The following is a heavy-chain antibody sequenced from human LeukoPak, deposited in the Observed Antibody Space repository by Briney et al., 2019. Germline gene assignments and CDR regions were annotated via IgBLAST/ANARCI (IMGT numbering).Heavy chain of an antibody. Sequence: PGGSRRLSCAASGFTVSSNYMSWVRQAPGKGLEWVSVIYSGGSTYYADSVKGRFTISRDNSKNTLYLQMNSLRAEDTAVYYCARDPGLEVATQFDYWGQGTLVTVSS. J-gene: IGHJ4*02. CDR1: GFTVSSNY. CDR2: IYSGGST. V-gene: IGHV3-53*01. D-gene: IGHD5-12*01. CDR3: ARDPGLEVATQFDY.